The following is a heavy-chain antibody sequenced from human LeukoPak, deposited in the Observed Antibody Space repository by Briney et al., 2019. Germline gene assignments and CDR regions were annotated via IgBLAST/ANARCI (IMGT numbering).Heavy chain of an antibody. D-gene: IGHD5-18*01. CDR1: GGTFISYA. CDR2: IIPIFGTA. Sequence: SVKVSCKASGGTFISYAISWVRQAPGQGLEWMGRIIPIFGTANYAQKFQGRVTITTDESTSTAYMGLSSLRSEDTAVYYCARVSDTAMAHDYWGQGTLVTVSS. CDR3: ARVSDTAMAHDY. V-gene: IGHV1-69*05. J-gene: IGHJ4*02.